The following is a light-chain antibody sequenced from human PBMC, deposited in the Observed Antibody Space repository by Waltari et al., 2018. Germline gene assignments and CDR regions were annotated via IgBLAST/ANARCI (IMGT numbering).Light chain of an antibody. CDR2: DVS. J-gene: IGLJ3*02. V-gene: IGLV2-14*03. CDR1: SSDIGGYNY. Sequence: QSALTQPASVSGSPGQSITISCTGTSSDIGGYNYVSWYQQHPGKAPKLMIYDVSNRPSGVSIRFAGSMSGNTASLTISGLQAEDEADYYCSSYITSSTLELFGGGTSLTVL. CDR3: SSYITSSTLEL.